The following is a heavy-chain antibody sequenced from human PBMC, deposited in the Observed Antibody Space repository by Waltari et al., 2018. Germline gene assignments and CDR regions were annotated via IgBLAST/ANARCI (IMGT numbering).Heavy chain of an antibody. CDR1: GFAFNVWG. V-gene: IGHV3-33*01. J-gene: IGHJ4*02. D-gene: IGHD3-16*01. CDR3: ARDLGRGRYFDY. Sequence: QVHLVDSGGGVVQPGRSLRLSCTASGFAFNVWGMHWVRQAPGKGVEWVAVIGNEGTVQEFSYSVKGRFTISRDNSKNTLYLDMNSLRVEDTAVYYCARDLGRGRYFDYWGQGNLVTVSS. CDR2: IGNEGTVQ.